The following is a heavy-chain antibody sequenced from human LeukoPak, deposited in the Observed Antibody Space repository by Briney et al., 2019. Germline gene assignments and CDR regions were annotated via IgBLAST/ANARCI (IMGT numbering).Heavy chain of an antibody. Sequence: PGGSLRLSCAASGFTFSSYNMNWVRQAPGKGLEWISYISSRSSTIYYADSVRGRFTISRDNAQNSLFLQMNSLRAEDTAIYYCATGGHYYGDWGQGTLVTVSS. CDR3: ATGGHYYGD. CDR1: GFTFSSYN. J-gene: IGHJ4*02. CDR2: ISSRSSTI. D-gene: IGHD3-10*01. V-gene: IGHV3-48*04.